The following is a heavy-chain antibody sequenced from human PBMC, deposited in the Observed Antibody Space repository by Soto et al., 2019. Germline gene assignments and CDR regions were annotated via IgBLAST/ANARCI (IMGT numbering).Heavy chain of an antibody. CDR3: ARERTFGDNKHNYMDV. CDR2: IWSDGSNE. D-gene: IGHD3-10*01. J-gene: IGHJ6*03. V-gene: IGHV3-33*01. Sequence: QVQLVESGGGVVQPGRSLRLSCAASEFTFSRHGMHWVRQAPGKGLQWGGVIWSDGSNEVYADSVKGRFIISRDNSKNIVYLQMNSLRAEDTAVYYCARERTFGDNKHNYMDVWGTGITVTVSS. CDR1: EFTFSRHG.